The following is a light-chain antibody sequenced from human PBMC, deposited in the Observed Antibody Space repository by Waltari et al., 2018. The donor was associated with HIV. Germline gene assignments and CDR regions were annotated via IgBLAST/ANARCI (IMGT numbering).Light chain of an antibody. V-gene: IGKV3-15*01. CDR1: QSVSSN. J-gene: IGKJ1*01. Sequence: EILMTQSPATLSVSPGERATLSCRASQSVSSNLAWYQQKPGQAPRLLMYSASIRVTGIPARFSGSGSETEFTLTISSLQSEEFAVYYCQQYNNWPRTFGQGTKVDIK. CDR3: QQYNNWPRT. CDR2: SAS.